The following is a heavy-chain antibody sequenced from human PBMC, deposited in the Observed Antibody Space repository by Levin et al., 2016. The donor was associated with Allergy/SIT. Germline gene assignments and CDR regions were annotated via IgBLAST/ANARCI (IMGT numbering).Heavy chain of an antibody. CDR3: ARGPGYSSSWYGYYFDP. CDR2: ISSSHTTI. CDR1: GFTFSGYS. J-gene: IGHJ4*02. D-gene: IGHD6-13*01. Sequence: GESLKISCAASGFTFSGYSLNWVRQAPGKGLEWLSYISSSHTTIYYADSVKGRFTISRDNAKNSVYLQMNSLRVEDTAVYYCARGPGYSSSWYGYYFDPWGQGTLLTVSS. V-gene: IGHV3-48*01.